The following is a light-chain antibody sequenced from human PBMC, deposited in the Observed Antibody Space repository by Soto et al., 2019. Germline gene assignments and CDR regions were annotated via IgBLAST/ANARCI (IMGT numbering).Light chain of an antibody. CDR1: QSVSAY. CDR3: QHRSNWPPEVT. CDR2: DIS. V-gene: IGKV3-11*01. J-gene: IGKJ5*01. Sequence: EIVMTQSPATLSVSPGERATLSCRTSQSVSAYLGWYQQKPGQAPRLIIYDISDRATGIPDRFSGSGSGTDFTLTISSLEPEDFAIYYCQHRSNWPPEVTLGQGTRLEIK.